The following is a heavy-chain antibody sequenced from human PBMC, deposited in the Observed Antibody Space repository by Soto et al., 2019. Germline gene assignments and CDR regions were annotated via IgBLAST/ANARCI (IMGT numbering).Heavy chain of an antibody. CDR1: GFTFSSYG. CDR3: ARDLGYCTNGVCYHFDY. V-gene: IGHV3-33*01. J-gene: IGHJ4*02. CDR2: IWYDGSNK. D-gene: IGHD2-8*01. Sequence: GGSLRLSCAASGFTFSSYGMHWVRQAPGKGLEWVAVIWYDGSNKYYADSVKGRFTISRDNSKNTLYLQMNSLRAEDTAVYYCARDLGYCTNGVCYHFDYWGQGTLVTVS.